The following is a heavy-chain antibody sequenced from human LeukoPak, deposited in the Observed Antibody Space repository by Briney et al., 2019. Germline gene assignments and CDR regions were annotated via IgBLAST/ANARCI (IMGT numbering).Heavy chain of an antibody. J-gene: IGHJ4*02. Sequence: SETLSLTCTVSGASISSGDYYWSWIRQPPGKGLEWIVYIYYSGSTYYNPSLKSRVTISVDTSKNQFSLKLSSVTAADTAVYYCARVKLYSGYHFDYWGQGTLVTVSS. D-gene: IGHD1-26*01. CDR3: ARVKLYSGYHFDY. CDR1: GASISSGDYY. V-gene: IGHV4-30-4*01. CDR2: IYYSGST.